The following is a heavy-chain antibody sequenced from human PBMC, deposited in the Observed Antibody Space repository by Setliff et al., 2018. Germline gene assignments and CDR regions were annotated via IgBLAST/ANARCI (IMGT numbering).Heavy chain of an antibody. CDR3: AREGVDTRSSTDYRYYMDV. CDR2: TIPLFGTT. V-gene: IGHV1-69*05. CDR1: GYIFTAYH. D-gene: IGHD5-18*01. J-gene: IGHJ6*03. Sequence: SVKVSCTTSGYIFTAYHMHWVRQAPGQGLEWMGGTIPLFGTTDYAQKFHGRVTIITDESTSTAYMELSSLTSDDTAVYYCAREGVDTRSSTDYRYYMDVWGKGTTITVSS.